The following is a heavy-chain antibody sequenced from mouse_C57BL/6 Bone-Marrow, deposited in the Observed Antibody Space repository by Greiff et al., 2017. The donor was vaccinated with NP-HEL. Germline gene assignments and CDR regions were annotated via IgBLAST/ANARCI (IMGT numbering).Heavy chain of an antibody. D-gene: IGHD2-2*01. V-gene: IGHV7-3*01. CDR1: GFTFTDYY. CDR2: IRNKANGYTT. CDR3: ARYPFYYGYDGWYFDV. J-gene: IGHJ1*03. Sequence: DVKLVESGGGLVQPGGSLSLSCAASGFTFTDYYMSWVRQPPGKALEWLGFIRNKANGYTTEYSASVKGRFTISRDNSQSILYLQMNALRAEDSATYYCARYPFYYGYDGWYFDVWGTGTTVTVSS.